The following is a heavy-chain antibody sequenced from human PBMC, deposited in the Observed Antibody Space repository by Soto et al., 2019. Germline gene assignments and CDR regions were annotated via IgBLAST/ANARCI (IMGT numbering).Heavy chain of an antibody. CDR3: ARETYDFWSGYLRTNWFDP. Sequence: PGGSLRLSCAASGFPFSSYSMNWVRQAPGKGLEWVSSISSSSSYIYYADSVKGRFTISRDNAKNSLYLQMNSLRAEDTAVYYCARETYDFWSGYLRTNWFDPWGQGTLVTVSS. CDR1: GFPFSSYS. CDR2: ISSSSSYI. V-gene: IGHV3-21*01. D-gene: IGHD3-3*01. J-gene: IGHJ5*02.